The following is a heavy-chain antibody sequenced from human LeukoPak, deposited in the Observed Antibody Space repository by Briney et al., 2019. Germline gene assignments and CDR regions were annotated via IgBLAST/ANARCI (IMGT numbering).Heavy chain of an antibody. Sequence: SETLSLTCTVSGGSVSSSSYYWGWLRQPPGKGLEWIGSIYYSGSTYYNPSLKSRVTISVDTSKNQFSLKLSSVTAADTAVYYCARGRSGSLYYWGQGTLVTVSS. J-gene: IGHJ4*02. D-gene: IGHD3-10*01. CDR1: GGSVSSSSYY. V-gene: IGHV4-39*07. CDR2: IYYSGST. CDR3: ARGRSGSLYY.